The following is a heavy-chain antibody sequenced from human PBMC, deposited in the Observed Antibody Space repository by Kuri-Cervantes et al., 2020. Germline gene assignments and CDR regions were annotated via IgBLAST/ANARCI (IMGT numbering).Heavy chain of an antibody. Sequence: GESLKISCAASGFTFSSYAMHWVRQAPGKGLEWVAVISYDGSNKYYADSVKGRFTISRDNPKNTLYLQMNSLRAEDTAVYYCAKVGDILTGYKISYYYYGMDVWGQGTTVTVSS. V-gene: IGHV3-30-3*01. D-gene: IGHD3-9*01. CDR3: AKVGDILTGYKISYYYYGMDV. CDR2: ISYDGSNK. J-gene: IGHJ6*02. CDR1: GFTFSSYA.